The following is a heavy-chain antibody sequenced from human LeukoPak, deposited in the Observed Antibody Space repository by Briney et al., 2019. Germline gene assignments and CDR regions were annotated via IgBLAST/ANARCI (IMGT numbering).Heavy chain of an antibody. J-gene: IGHJ4*02. CDR2: INPDSGAT. Sequence: ASVKVSCKASGYTFTGYYIHWVRQAPGQGLEWMGWINPDSGATNYAQRFQGRATMTRDPSISTAYMELSRLRSDDTAVYYCARDLGINYGESFDYWGQGTLVTVSS. CDR1: GYTFTGYY. V-gene: IGHV1-2*02. CDR3: ARDLGINYGESFDY. D-gene: IGHD4-17*01.